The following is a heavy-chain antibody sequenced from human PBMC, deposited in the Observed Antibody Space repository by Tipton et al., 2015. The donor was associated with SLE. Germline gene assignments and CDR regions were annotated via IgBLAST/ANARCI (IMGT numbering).Heavy chain of an antibody. Sequence: TLSLTCSVSGDSIGSDYWNWIRQPPGKGLEWIGYIYHSGSTSYNPSLKSRVTISIDTSKTHFSLKLSSVTPADTAVYYCARGTLEGPLDMDVWGKGTTVTVPS. V-gene: IGHV4-59*01. CDR2: IYHSGST. CDR1: GDSIGSDY. CDR3: ARGTLEGPLDMDV. J-gene: IGHJ6*03.